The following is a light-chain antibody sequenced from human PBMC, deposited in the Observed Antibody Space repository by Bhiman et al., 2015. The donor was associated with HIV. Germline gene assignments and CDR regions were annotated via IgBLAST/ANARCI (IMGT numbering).Light chain of an antibody. CDR1: SSNIGAGYD. Sequence: QSVLTQPPSVSGAPGQRVTISCTGSSSNIGAGYDVHWYQQLPGRAPKLLISGNSNRPSGVPDRFSGSKSGTSASLAITGLQAEDEADYYCQSYDSSLSAWVFGGGTKLTVL. CDR3: QSYDSSLSAWV. J-gene: IGLJ3*02. CDR2: GNS. V-gene: IGLV1-40*01.